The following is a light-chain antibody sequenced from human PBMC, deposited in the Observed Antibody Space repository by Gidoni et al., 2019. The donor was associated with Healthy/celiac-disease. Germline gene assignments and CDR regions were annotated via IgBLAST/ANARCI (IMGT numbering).Light chain of an antibody. J-gene: IGKJ4*01. CDR1: QSVLYSSNNKNY. Sequence: DIVMIQSPYSLAVSLGERATINCKSSQSVLYSSNNKNYLAWYQQKPGQPPKLLIYWASTRESGVPDRFSGSGSGTDFTLTISSLQAEDVAVYYCQQYYSTPFTFGGGTKVEIK. CDR3: QQYYSTPFT. CDR2: WAS. V-gene: IGKV4-1*01.